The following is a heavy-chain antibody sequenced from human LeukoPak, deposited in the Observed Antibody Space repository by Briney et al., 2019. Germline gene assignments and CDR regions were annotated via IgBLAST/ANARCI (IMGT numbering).Heavy chain of an antibody. CDR2: ISGNGDNT. CDR3: AGQWLRLGPIDY. CDR1: GFTFSSYS. V-gene: IGHV3-23*01. Sequence: GGSLRLSCAASGFTFSSYSMTWVRQAPGKGLEWLSSISGNGDNTYYADSVKGRFTISRDNSKDTLYLQMNSLRVDDTAVCYCAGQWLRLGPIDYWGQGTLVSVSS. J-gene: IGHJ4*02. D-gene: IGHD5-12*01.